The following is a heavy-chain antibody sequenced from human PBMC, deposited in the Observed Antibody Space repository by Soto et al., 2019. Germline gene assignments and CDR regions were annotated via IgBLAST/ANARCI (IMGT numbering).Heavy chain of an antibody. CDR1: GYTLTTFF. Sequence: QVQLVQSGAEVKKPGASVKGSCKASGYTLTTFFMHWVRQAPGQGLEWMGVINPGYTAGRRTTYAQKCQGRVTMTTDTSTSTVYMELSRLRSDDTAVYYCAREAIVAGATTGMDVWGQGTTVTVSS. V-gene: IGHV1-46*01. CDR2: INPGYTAGRRT. D-gene: IGHD1-26*01. CDR3: AREAIVAGATTGMDV. J-gene: IGHJ6*02.